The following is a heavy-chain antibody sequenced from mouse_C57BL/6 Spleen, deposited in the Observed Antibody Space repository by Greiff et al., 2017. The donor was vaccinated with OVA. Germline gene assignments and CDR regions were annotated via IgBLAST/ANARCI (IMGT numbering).Heavy chain of an antibody. D-gene: IGHD1-1*01. CDR3: AIYYGSSYGYFDV. J-gene: IGHJ1*03. CDR2: IWTGGGT. CDR1: GFSLTSYA. V-gene: IGHV2-9-1*01. Sequence: VKLVESGPGLVAPSQSLSITCTVSGFSLTSYAISWVRQPPGKGLEWLGVIWTGGGTNYNSALKSRLSISKDNSKSQVFLKMNSLQTDDTARYYCAIYYGSSYGYFDVWGTGTTVTVSS.